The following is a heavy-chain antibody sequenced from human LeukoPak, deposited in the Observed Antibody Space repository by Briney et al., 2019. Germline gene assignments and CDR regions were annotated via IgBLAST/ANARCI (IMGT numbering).Heavy chain of an antibody. CDR1: GFSFSNYW. CDR2: ISPDGSVT. J-gene: IGHJ4*02. D-gene: IGHD2-21*02. V-gene: IGHV3-74*03. Sequence: PGGSLRLSCAVSGFSFSNYWMHWVRQDPGKGLVWVSYISPDGSVTKYAASVKGRFTISRDNAVNTLYLQMNSLRVEDTAVYYCVRGSLRLPRSTPDYWGQGTLVTVSS. CDR3: VRGSLRLPRSTPDY.